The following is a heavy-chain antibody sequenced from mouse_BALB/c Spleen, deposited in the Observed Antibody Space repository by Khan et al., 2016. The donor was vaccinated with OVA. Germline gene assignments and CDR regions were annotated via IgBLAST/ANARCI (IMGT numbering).Heavy chain of an antibody. CDR3: AKEGAYYRSDGWFAY. D-gene: IGHD2-14*01. CDR2: INPVSDYT. Sequence: QVQLKQSGAELIRPGASVKMSCKTSGYTFTSYTMHWVKQTPGQGLEWIGYINPVSDYTNYNQNFKDKATLTADKSSSTAYMQLRSLTSEDSAVYYCAKEGAYYRSDGWFAYWGQGTLVTVST. CDR1: GYTFTSYT. J-gene: IGHJ3*01. V-gene: IGHV1-4*01.